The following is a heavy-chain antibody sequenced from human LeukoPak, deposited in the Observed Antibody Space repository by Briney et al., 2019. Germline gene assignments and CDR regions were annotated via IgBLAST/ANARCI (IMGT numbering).Heavy chain of an antibody. Sequence: QPGGSLRLSCAASGFTFRKYGMHWVRQAPGKGLEWVAVIWHSGSDKNYADSVKDRFTISRDNSKNTLYLQMNSLRAEDTAVYYCARVAYSGYDLGFDYWGQGTLVTVSS. CDR1: GFTFRKYG. CDR3: ARVAYSGYDLGFDY. D-gene: IGHD5-12*01. J-gene: IGHJ4*02. V-gene: IGHV3-33*01. CDR2: IWHSGSDK.